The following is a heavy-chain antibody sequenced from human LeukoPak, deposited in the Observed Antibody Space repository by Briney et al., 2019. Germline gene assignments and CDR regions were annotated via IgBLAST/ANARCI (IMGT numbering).Heavy chain of an antibody. CDR3: AKDGGLWVSAHWGDS. J-gene: IGHJ4*02. Sequence: PGRSLRLSCAASGFTFTSYSMNWVRQAPGKGLEWVSTISGGGGSTYYADSVKGRFTISRDNSKNTVSLQMNSLGAEDTAVYYCAKDGGLWVSAHWGDSWGRGTLVTVSS. V-gene: IGHV3-23*01. CDR2: ISGGGGST. D-gene: IGHD7-27*01. CDR1: GFTFTSYS.